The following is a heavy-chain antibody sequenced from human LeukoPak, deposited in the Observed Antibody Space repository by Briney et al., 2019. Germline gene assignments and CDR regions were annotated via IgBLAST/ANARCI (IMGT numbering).Heavy chain of an antibody. CDR2: IKEDGSEK. V-gene: IGHV3-7*01. D-gene: IGHD6-19*01. J-gene: IGHJ4*02. CDR1: GSTFSSYW. CDR3: ARDEVSCGWTY. Sequence: GSLRLSCVASGSTFSSYWMSLVRQSQGKGLEWVANIKEDGSEKDYVDSVKGRFTVSRDNAKHSFFLQMDSVRSEDTAVYYCARDEVSCGWTYWGQGIQVTVSS.